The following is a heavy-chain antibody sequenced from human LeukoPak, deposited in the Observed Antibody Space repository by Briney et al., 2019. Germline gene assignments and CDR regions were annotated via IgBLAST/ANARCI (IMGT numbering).Heavy chain of an antibody. CDR1: GGSISSYY. CDR3: ARGAAVARSFDY. Sequence: PSETLSLTCTVSGGSISSYYWSWIRQPPGKGLEWIGYIYYSGSTNYNPSLKSRVTISVDTSKNQFSLKLSSVTAADTAVYYCARGAAVARSFDYWGQGTLVTVSS. V-gene: IGHV4-59*08. J-gene: IGHJ4*02. CDR2: IYYSGST. D-gene: IGHD6-19*01.